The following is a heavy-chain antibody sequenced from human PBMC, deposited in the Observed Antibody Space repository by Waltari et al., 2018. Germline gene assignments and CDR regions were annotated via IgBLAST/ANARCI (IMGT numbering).Heavy chain of an antibody. V-gene: IGHV4-59*01. CDR3: ARRITIFGVAGDAFDI. CDR2: IYYSGST. D-gene: IGHD3-3*01. J-gene: IGHJ3*02. Sequence: QVQLQESGPGLVKPSETLSLTCTVSGGSISSYYWSWIRQPPGKGLEWIGYIYYSGSTNYNPSLKSRVTISVDTSKNQFSLKLSSVTAADTAMYYCARRITIFGVAGDAFDIWGQGTMVTVSS. CDR1: GGSISSYY.